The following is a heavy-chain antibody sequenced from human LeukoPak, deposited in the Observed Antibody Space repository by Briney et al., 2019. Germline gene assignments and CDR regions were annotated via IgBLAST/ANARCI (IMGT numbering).Heavy chain of an antibody. CDR1: GGTFSSYA. D-gene: IGHD3-10*01. V-gene: IGHV1-69*06. CDR3: AREYGSGSYNYYYMDV. J-gene: IGHJ6*03. CDR2: IIPIFGTA. Sequence: SVKVSCKASGGTFSSYAISWVRQAPGRGLEWMGGIIPIFGTANYAQKFQGRVTITADKSTSTAYMELSSLRSEDTAVYYCAREYGSGSYNYYYMDVWGKGTTVTISS.